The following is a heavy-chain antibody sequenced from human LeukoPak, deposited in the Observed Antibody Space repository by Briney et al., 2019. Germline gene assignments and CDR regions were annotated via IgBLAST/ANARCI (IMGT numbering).Heavy chain of an antibody. CDR1: GFPFSNAW. CDR2: IKSKTDGGTT. CDR3: TTDDPAPYYYDSSDAFDI. V-gene: IGHV3-15*01. J-gene: IGHJ3*02. Sequence: GGSLRLSCAASGFPFSNAWMSWVRQAPGKGLEWVGRIKSKTDGGTTDYAAPVKGRFTISRDDSKNTLYLQMNSLKTEDTAVYYCTTDDPAPYYYDSSDAFDIWGQGTMVTVSS. D-gene: IGHD3-22*01.